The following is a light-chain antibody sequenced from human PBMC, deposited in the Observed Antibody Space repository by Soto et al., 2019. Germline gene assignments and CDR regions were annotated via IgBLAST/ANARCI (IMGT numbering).Light chain of an antibody. CDR2: NDN. Sequence: QSVLTQPPSASGTPGQRVSISCSGSSSNIGRNSVNWYQRFPGTAPKLLIYNDNQRPSGVPDRFSGSKFGTSVSLAISGLQSEDEAEYYCAAWDDSLSGVAFGGGTKLTVL. CDR1: SSNIGRNS. CDR3: AAWDDSLSGVA. J-gene: IGLJ3*02. V-gene: IGLV1-44*01.